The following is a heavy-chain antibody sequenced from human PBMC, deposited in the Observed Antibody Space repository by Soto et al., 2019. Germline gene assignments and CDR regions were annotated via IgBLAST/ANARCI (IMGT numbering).Heavy chain of an antibody. V-gene: IGHV3-30*18. Sequence: QVQLVESGGGVVQPGRSLRLSCAASGFTFSSYGMHWVRQAPGKGLEWVAVISYDGSNKYYADSVKGRFTISRDNSKNTLYLQMNSLRAEDTAVYYCEKDGTTVTPLDDWGQGTLVTVSS. D-gene: IGHD4-17*01. J-gene: IGHJ4*02. CDR3: EKDGTTVTPLDD. CDR2: ISYDGSNK. CDR1: GFTFSSYG.